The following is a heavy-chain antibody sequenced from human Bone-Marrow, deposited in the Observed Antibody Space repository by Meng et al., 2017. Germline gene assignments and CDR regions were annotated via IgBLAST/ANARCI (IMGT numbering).Heavy chain of an antibody. V-gene: IGHV5-51*01. CDR3: ARGGVGELLRRWFDP. J-gene: IGHJ5*02. Sequence: GGSLRLSCKGSGYSFTSYWIGWVRQMPGKGLEWMGIIYPGYSDTRYSPSFQGQVTISADKSISTAYLQWSSLKASDTAMYYCARGGVGELLRRWFDPWAQGTLATFPS. CDR1: GYSFTSYW. D-gene: IGHD3-10*01. CDR2: IYPGYSDT.